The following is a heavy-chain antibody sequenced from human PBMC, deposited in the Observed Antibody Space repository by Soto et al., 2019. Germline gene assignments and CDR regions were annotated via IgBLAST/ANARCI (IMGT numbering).Heavy chain of an antibody. CDR3: ARSFTKSRRGGVAFDY. D-gene: IGHD3-3*01. CDR2: IIPSDGST. J-gene: IGHJ4*02. CDR1: GGTISSFA. V-gene: IGHV1-69*12. Sequence: QVQLVQSGAEVKKPGSSMKVSCTTSGGTISSFAIHWVRQAPGQGLEWMGGIIPSDGSTKFAEKFQGRVAITADASTSTAYMELSSLRSDDTAVYYCARSFTKSRRGGVAFDYWGQGTLLTVSP.